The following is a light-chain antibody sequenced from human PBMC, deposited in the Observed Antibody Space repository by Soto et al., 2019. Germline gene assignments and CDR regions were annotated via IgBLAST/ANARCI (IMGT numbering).Light chain of an antibody. Sequence: ESVLTQSPGTLSLSPGERATLSCRASQSVSSSYLAWYQQKPGQAPRLLIYGASSRATGIPDRFSGSESGTDFTLTISRLESEVFSVYYCQQYGSSPETFGQGTK. J-gene: IGKJ1*01. CDR2: GAS. CDR3: QQYGSSPET. V-gene: IGKV3-20*01. CDR1: QSVSSSY.